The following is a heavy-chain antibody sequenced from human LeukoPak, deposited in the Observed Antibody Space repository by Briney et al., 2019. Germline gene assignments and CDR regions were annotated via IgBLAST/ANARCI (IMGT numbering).Heavy chain of an antibody. CDR3: ATEYSSSWYKSNWFDP. D-gene: IGHD6-13*01. J-gene: IGHJ5*02. V-gene: IGHV1-2*02. CDR2: INPNSGGT. CDR1: GYTFTGYY. Sequence: VKVSCKASGYTFTGYYMHWVRQAPGQGLEWMGWINPNSGGTNYAQKFQGRVTMTRDTSISTVYMELSRLRSDDTAVYYCATEYSSSWYKSNWFDPWGQGTLVTVSS.